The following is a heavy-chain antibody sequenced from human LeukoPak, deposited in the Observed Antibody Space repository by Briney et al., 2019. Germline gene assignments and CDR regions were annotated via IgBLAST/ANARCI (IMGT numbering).Heavy chain of an antibody. CDR1: GFTFSIDG. J-gene: IGHJ3*02. CDR2: IYYDGYNR. Sequence: GGSLTLSCAASGFTFSIDGLHWVRQAPGKGIEWVAVIYYDGYNRYYGDSVKGRFTISRDNSKNMMYLQMDSLSPEDTAVYYCARAGSSESFDIWGPGTMVTVSS. CDR3: ARAGSSESFDI. V-gene: IGHV3-33*01. D-gene: IGHD3-10*01.